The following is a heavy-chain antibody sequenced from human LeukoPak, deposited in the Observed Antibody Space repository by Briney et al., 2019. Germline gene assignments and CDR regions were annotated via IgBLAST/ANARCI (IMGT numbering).Heavy chain of an antibody. CDR3: ARAAGGYDAEGPDY. D-gene: IGHD5-12*01. CDR2: ISYDGSNK. Sequence: PGGSLRLSCAASGFTFSSYAMHWVRQAPGKGLEWVAVISYDGSNKYYADSVKGRFTISRDNSKNTLYLQMNSLRSEDTAVYYCARAAGGYDAEGPDYWGQGTLVTVSS. J-gene: IGHJ4*02. CDR1: GFTFSSYA. V-gene: IGHV3-30-3*01.